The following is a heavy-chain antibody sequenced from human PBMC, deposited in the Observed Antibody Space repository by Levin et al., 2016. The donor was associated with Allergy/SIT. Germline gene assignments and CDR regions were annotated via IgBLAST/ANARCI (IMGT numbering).Heavy chain of an antibody. CDR1: GFTFGDYA. V-gene: IGHV3-49*04. CDR2: IKSKAYGETT. Sequence: GGSLRLSCAASGFTFGDYALSWVRQAPGKGLEWVGFIKSKAYGETTEYDASVKGRFTISRDDSKSIAYLQINSLKTEDTAVYYCTRNSGGNSRGGSLYWGQGTLVTVSS. CDR3: TRNSGGNSRGGSLY. D-gene: IGHD4-23*01. J-gene: IGHJ4*02.